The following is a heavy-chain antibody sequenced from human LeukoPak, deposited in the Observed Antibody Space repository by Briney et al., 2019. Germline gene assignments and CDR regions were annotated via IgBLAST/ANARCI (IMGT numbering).Heavy chain of an antibody. CDR3: ARAGIVVVPAAMHYFDY. D-gene: IGHD2-2*01. CDR1: GGSFSGCY. J-gene: IGHJ4*02. V-gene: IGHV4-34*01. CDR2: INHSGST. Sequence: SETLSLTCAVYGGSFSGCYWSWIRQPPGKGLEWIGEINHSGSTNYNPSLKSRVTISVDTSKNQFSLKLSSVTAADTAVYYCARAGIVVVPAAMHYFDYWGQGTLVTVSS.